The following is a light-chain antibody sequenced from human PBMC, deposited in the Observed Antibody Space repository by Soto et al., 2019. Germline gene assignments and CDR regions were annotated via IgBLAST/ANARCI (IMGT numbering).Light chain of an antibody. CDR2: EVS. CDR3: SLHEASTNYV. Sequence: QSVLTQPPSASGSPGQSVTISCTGTSSDVGAYNYVSWYQQHPGKAPKLMIYEVSKRPSGVPDRLSGSKSGNTASLTVSGLQAEDEADYYCSLHEASTNYVFGTATNVTLL. J-gene: IGLJ1*01. CDR1: SSDVGAYNY. V-gene: IGLV2-8*01.